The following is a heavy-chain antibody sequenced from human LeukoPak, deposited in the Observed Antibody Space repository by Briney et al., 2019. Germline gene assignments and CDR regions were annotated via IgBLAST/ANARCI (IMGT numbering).Heavy chain of an antibody. V-gene: IGHV3-48*03. D-gene: IGHD3-22*01. CDR1: GFTFSSYE. CDR2: ISSSGSTI. CDR3: ARARYYYDSSGYYWDAFDI. Sequence: GGSLRLSCAASGFTFSSYEMNWVRQAPGKGLEWVSYISSSGSTIYYADPVKGRFTISRDNAKNSLYLQMNSLRAEDTAVYYCARARYYYDSSGYYWDAFDIWGQGTMVTVSS. J-gene: IGHJ3*02.